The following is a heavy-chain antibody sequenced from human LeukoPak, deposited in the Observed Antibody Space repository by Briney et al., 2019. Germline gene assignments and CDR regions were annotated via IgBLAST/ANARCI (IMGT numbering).Heavy chain of an antibody. CDR1: GYTFPSYF. J-gene: IGHJ4*02. CDR3: ARGESHFDY. V-gene: IGHV7-4-1*02. CDR2: INTNTGNP. D-gene: IGHD1-26*01. Sequence: ASVKVSCKASGYTFPSYFMHWVRQAPGQGLELMGWINTNTGNPTYAQGFTGRFVFSLDTSVSTAYLQISSLKAEDTAVYYCARGESHFDYWGQGTLVTVSS.